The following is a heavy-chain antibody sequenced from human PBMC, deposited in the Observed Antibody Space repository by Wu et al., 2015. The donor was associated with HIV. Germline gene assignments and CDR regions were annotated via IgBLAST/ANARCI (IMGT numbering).Heavy chain of an antibody. CDR2: INPNSGGT. CDR1: DYY. Sequence: DYYMHWVRQTPGQGLEWMGWINPNSGGTNYAQKFQGRVTMTRDTSISTAYMELSRLRSDDTAVYYCARGRGVATTPTDYWGQGTLVTVSS. D-gene: IGHD5-24*01. V-gene: IGHV1-2*02. CDR3: ARGRGVATTPTDY. J-gene: IGHJ4*02.